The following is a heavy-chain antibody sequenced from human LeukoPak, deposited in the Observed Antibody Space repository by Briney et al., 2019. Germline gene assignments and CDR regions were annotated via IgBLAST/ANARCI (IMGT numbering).Heavy chain of an antibody. J-gene: IGHJ4*02. Sequence: GGSLRLSCTASGFTFSSYEMNWVRQAPGRGLEWVSYISSGSSTIYYADSVKGRFTISRDNAKNSLYLQMNNLRAEDTAVYYCARDALFYKGGFDYWGQGTLVTVSS. D-gene: IGHD2-8*01. CDR3: ARDALFYKGGFDY. CDR2: ISSGSSTI. V-gene: IGHV3-48*03. CDR1: GFTFSSYE.